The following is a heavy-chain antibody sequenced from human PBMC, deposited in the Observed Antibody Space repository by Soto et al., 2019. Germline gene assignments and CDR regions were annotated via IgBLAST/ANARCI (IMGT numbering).Heavy chain of an antibody. CDR1: GFTFSSYA. Sequence: PGGALRLSCAASGFTFSSYAIIWVRQAPGKGLEWVSTINDDGDNKYYADSVKDRFTISRDNSKNTLYLQMNSPRAEDTAVYYCARPYCTNGVCYYYFDHWGQGTLVTVSS. CDR3: ARPYCTNGVCYYYFDH. D-gene: IGHD2-8*01. J-gene: IGHJ4*02. CDR2: INDDGDNK. V-gene: IGHV3-23*01.